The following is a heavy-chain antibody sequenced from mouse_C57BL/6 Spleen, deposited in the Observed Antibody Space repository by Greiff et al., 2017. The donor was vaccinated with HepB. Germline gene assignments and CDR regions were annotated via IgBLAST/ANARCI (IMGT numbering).Heavy chain of an antibody. Sequence: EVQLQESGPELVKPGASVKISCKASGYSFTDYNMNWVKQSNGKSLEWIGVINPNYGTTSYNQKFKGKATLTVDQSSSTAYMQLNSLTSEDSAVYYCAREKSYYGSRGWYFDVWGTGTTVTVSS. CDR3: AREKSYYGSRGWYFDV. D-gene: IGHD1-1*01. CDR2: INPNYGTT. V-gene: IGHV1-39*01. CDR1: GYSFTDYN. J-gene: IGHJ1*03.